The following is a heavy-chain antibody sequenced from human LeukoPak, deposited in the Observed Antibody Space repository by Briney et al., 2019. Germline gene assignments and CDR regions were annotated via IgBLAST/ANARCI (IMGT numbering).Heavy chain of an antibody. J-gene: IGHJ4*02. CDR1: GSLDTGYF. V-gene: IGHV1-2*02. Sequence: GASVKVSFKASGSLDTGYFINWVRLPPGQGRGWVGWINFYSGGTNYAQKFQGRVTMTSDTSITTAYMNLSRLTADDTDVYYCAREISDYASDYWGQGTLVTVSS. D-gene: IGHD4-17*01. CDR2: INFYSGGT. CDR3: AREISDYASDY.